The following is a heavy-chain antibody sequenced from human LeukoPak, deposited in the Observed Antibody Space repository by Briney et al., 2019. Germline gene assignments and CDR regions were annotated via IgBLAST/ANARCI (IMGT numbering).Heavy chain of an antibody. D-gene: IGHD2-8*01. V-gene: IGHV4-59*01. Sequence: KPSETLSLTCTVSGGSISNYYWSWIRQPPGKGLEWIGYIYFRGSTDYNPSLKSRVTISVDTSKNQFSLKLTSVTVADTAVYYCARGSVDTKVDIWGQGTMVTVS. CDR1: GGSISNYY. CDR2: IYFRGST. CDR3: ARGSVDTKVDI. J-gene: IGHJ3*02.